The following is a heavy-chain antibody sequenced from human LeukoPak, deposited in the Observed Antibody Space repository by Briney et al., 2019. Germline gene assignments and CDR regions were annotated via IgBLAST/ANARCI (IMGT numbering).Heavy chain of an antibody. D-gene: IGHD3-3*01. Sequence: PGRSLRLSCAASGFTLSSSGMHWVRQAPGKGLEWVALIWYAGSNKYYADSVKGRFTISRDNAKNTLYLQMNSLRAEDTAVYYCARAFWPPVLPAFDIWGQGTMVTVSS. CDR3: ARAFWPPVLPAFDI. V-gene: IGHV3-33*01. J-gene: IGHJ3*02. CDR1: GFTLSSSG. CDR2: IWYAGSNK.